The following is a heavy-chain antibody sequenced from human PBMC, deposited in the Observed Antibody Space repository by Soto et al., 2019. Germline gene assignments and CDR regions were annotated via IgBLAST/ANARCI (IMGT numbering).Heavy chain of an antibody. D-gene: IGHD2-2*01. Sequence: KPSETLSLTCTVSGGSISSGDYYWSWIRQPPGKGLQWIGEINHSGSTNYNPSLKSRVTISVDTSKNQFSLKLSSVTAADTAVYYCARGFYCSSTSCYYYYGMDVWGQGTTVTVSS. V-gene: IGHV4-30-4*01. CDR1: GGSISSGDYY. CDR3: ARGFYCSSTSCYYYYGMDV. J-gene: IGHJ6*02. CDR2: INHSGST.